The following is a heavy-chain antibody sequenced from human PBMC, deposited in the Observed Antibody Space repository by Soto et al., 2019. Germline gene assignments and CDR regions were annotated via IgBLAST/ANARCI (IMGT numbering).Heavy chain of an antibody. Sequence: SETLSLTCTVSGGSISSNSYYWGWIRQPPGKGLEWIGSIYYSGSTYYNPSLKSRVTISVDTSKNQFSLKLSSVTAADTAVYYCARHRITMVRGVILRGWFDPWGQGTLVTVSS. D-gene: IGHD3-10*01. CDR3: ARHRITMVRGVILRGWFDP. J-gene: IGHJ5*02. CDR2: IYYSGST. CDR1: GGSISSNSYY. V-gene: IGHV4-39*01.